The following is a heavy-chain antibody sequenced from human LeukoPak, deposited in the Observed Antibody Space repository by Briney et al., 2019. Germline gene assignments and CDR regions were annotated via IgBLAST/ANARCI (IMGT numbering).Heavy chain of an antibody. CDR3: AKDQLGIPFDY. CDR1: GFIFSDYA. Sequence: GWSLRLSCAASGFIFSDYAMSWVRQAPGKGLEWVSAISGSGGSTYYADSVKGRFTISRDNSKNTLYLQMNSLRAEDTAVYYCAKDQLGIPFDYWGQGTLVTVSS. CDR2: ISGSGGST. V-gene: IGHV3-23*01. D-gene: IGHD7-27*01. J-gene: IGHJ4*02.